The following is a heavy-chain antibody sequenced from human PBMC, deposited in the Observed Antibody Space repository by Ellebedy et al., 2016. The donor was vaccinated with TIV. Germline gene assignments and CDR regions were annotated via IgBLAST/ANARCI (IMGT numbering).Heavy chain of an antibody. D-gene: IGHD6-13*01. J-gene: IGHJ6*02. CDR2: ISSSSSYI. Sequence: GESLKISCAASGFTFDDYAMHWVRQAPGKGLEWVSSISSSSSYIYYADSVKGRFTISRDNAKNSLYLQMNSLRAEDTAVYYCARRECSSPPYYYYYYGMDVWGQGTTVTVSS. CDR3: ARRECSSPPYYYYYYGMDV. CDR1: GFTFDDYA. V-gene: IGHV3-21*01.